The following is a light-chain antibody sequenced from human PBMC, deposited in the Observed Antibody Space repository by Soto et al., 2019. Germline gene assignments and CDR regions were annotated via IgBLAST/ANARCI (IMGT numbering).Light chain of an antibody. Sequence: NFMLTQPHSVSESPGKTVTISCTRSGGSIASGYVQWYQQRPGSAPTTVIYEDNQRPSGVPDRFSGSIDRSSNSASLTISGLKTEDEADYYCQSYRSSTPYVFGTGTKLTVL. V-gene: IGLV6-57*03. CDR3: QSYRSSTPYV. J-gene: IGLJ1*01. CDR2: EDN. CDR1: GGSIASGY.